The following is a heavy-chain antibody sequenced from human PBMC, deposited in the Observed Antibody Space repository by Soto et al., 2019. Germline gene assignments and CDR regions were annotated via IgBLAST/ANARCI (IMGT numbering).Heavy chain of an antibody. CDR3: AKAGYSSGWATFLGQGSDY. CDR2: ISGSGGST. J-gene: IGHJ4*02. Sequence: GGSLRLSCAASGFTFSSYAMSWVRQAPGKGLEWVSAISGSGGSTYYADSVKGRFTISRDNSKNTLYLQMNSLRAEDTAVYYCAKAGYSSGWATFLGQGSDYWGQGTLVTVSS. V-gene: IGHV3-23*01. D-gene: IGHD6-19*01. CDR1: GFTFSSYA.